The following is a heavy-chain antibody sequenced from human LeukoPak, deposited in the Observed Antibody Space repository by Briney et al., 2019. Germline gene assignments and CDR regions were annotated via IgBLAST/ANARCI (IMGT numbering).Heavy chain of an antibody. Sequence: PGGSLRLSCAASGFTFDAYAMPWVRHAPGKGLDSVSLITGDGAKTYYAESVRGRFTICRDNSKTSLYLQMNGLRTEDTAFYYCAKAWYSSTWSYFDYWGQGTLVTVSS. J-gene: IGHJ4*02. CDR2: ITGDGAKT. D-gene: IGHD6-13*01. CDR1: GFTFDAYA. CDR3: AKAWYSSTWSYFDY. V-gene: IGHV3-43*02.